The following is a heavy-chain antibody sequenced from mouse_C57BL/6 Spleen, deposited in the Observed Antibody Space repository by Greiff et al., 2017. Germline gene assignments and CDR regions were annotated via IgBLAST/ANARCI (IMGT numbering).Heavy chain of an antibody. CDR2: IYPGSGNT. J-gene: IGHJ3*01. Sequence: QVQLQQSGPELVKPGASVKISCKASGYSFTSYYIHWVKQRPGQGLEWIGWIYPGSGNTKYNEKFKGKATLTADTSSSTAYMQLSSLTSEDSAVYYCARWINYSSQFAYWGQGTLVTVSA. D-gene: IGHD2-5*01. CDR3: ARWINYSSQFAY. CDR1: GYSFTSYY. V-gene: IGHV1-66*01.